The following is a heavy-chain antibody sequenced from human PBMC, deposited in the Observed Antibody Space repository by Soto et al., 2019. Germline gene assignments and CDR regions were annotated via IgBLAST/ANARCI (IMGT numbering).Heavy chain of an antibody. V-gene: IGHV4-39*01. J-gene: IGHJ4*02. CDR3: ARRYGWLYFDY. D-gene: IGHD6-19*01. CDR2: IFYSGST. CDR1: GDSISSSNYF. Sequence: QLQLQESGPGLVKPWETLSLICTVSGDSISSSNYFWGWIRQPPGKGLEWIGTIFYSGSTYYNPSLKSRVTLSVDTSKNQFSLKLTSVTAADTALYYCARRYGWLYFDYWGQGSLVTVSS.